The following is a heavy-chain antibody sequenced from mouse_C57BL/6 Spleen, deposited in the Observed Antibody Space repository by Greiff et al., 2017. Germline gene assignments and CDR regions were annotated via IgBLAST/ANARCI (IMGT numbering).Heavy chain of an antibody. CDR3: ARDLDYDGYYFDY. J-gene: IGHJ2*01. CDR2: ISYDGSN. Sequence: DVQLQESGPGLVKPSQSLSLPCSVTGYSITSGYYWNWIRQFPGNKLEWMAYISYDGSNNYNPSLKNRISITRDTSKNQFFLKLNSVTTEDTATYYCARDLDYDGYYFDYWGQGTTLTVSS. CDR1: GYSITSGYY. D-gene: IGHD2-4*01. V-gene: IGHV3-6*01.